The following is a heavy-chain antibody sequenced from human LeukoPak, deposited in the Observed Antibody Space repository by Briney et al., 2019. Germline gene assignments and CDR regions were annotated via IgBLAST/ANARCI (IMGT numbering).Heavy chain of an antibody. Sequence: SETLSLTRTVSGGSISSSTYYWGWIRQPPGKGLEWIGSIYYSGSTYYNPSLKSRVTISVDTSKNQFSLKLSSVTAADTAVYYCAVVNGSYSFDYWGQGTLVTVSS. V-gene: IGHV4-39*01. CDR2: IYYSGST. CDR1: GGSISSSTYY. CDR3: AVVNGSYSFDY. D-gene: IGHD1-26*01. J-gene: IGHJ4*02.